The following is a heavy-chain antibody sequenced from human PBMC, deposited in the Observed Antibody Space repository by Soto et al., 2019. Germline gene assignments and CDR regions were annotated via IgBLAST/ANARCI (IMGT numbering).Heavy chain of an antibody. Sequence: SETLSLTCTVSGGSISSGGYYWSWIRQHPGKGLEWIGYIYYSGSTYYNPSLKSRVTISVDRSKNQFSLKLSSVTAADTAVYYCARGSHYDSSGYTIDYWGQGTLVTVSS. CDR3: ARGSHYDSSGYTIDY. J-gene: IGHJ4*02. CDR1: GGSISSGGYY. V-gene: IGHV4-31*03. D-gene: IGHD3-22*01. CDR2: IYYSGST.